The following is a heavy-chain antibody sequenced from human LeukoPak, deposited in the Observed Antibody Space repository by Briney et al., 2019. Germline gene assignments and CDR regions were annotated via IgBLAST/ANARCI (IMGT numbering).Heavy chain of an antibody. Sequence: GGSLRLSCAASGFTFSDHYMDWVRQAPGKGLEWVGRTRNKPHKYTTEYAASVKGRFIVSRDDSKNTVYLQMNSLKTEDTALYYCITEEYGSGSRWGQGTLVAVSS. CDR2: TRNKPHKYTT. CDR3: ITEEYGSGSR. V-gene: IGHV3-72*01. J-gene: IGHJ4*02. D-gene: IGHD3-10*01. CDR1: GFTFSDHY.